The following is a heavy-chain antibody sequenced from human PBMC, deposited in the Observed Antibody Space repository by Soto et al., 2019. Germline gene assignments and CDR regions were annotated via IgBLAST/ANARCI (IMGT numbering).Heavy chain of an antibody. D-gene: IGHD6-19*01. CDR3: ARDWRYSSGWYSY. V-gene: IGHV4-61*01. CDR2: VYYSGST. CDR1: GVSFSSGSYY. Sequence: SETLSLTCTVSGVSFSSGSYYWSWIRQPPGQGLEWIGYVYYSGSTNYNPSLKSRVTISVDTSKNQFSLKLSSVTAADTAVYYWARDWRYSSGWYSYWGQGTLVTVPS. J-gene: IGHJ4*02.